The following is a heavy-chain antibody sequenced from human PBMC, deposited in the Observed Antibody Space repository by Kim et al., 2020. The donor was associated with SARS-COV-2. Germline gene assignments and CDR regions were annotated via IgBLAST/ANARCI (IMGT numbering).Heavy chain of an antibody. CDR3: ARNVNYGAYRWYFDL. J-gene: IGHJ2*01. V-gene: IGHV4-59*01. Sequence: PSLKSRVTISVDTSKNQFSLKLSSVTAADTAVYYCARNVNYGAYRWYFDLWGRGTLVTVSS. D-gene: IGHD4-17*01.